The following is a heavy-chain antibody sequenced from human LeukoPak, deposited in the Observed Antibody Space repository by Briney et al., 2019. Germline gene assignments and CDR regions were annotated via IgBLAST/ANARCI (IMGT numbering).Heavy chain of an antibody. V-gene: IGHV1-69*06. CDR2: IIPIFGTA. Sequence: SVKVSCKAFGGTFSSYAISWVRQAPGQGLEWMGGIIPIFGTANYAQKFQGRVTMTEDTSTDTAYMELSSLRSEDTAVYYCATDLSGSRDLTWYGMDVWGQGTTVTVSS. CDR1: GGTFSSYA. D-gene: IGHD1-26*01. J-gene: IGHJ6*02. CDR3: ATDLSGSRDLTWYGMDV.